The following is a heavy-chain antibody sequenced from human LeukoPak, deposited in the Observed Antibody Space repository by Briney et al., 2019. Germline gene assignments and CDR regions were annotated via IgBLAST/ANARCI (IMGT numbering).Heavy chain of an antibody. CDR3: ARTYNEYCSGGSCTDFDY. J-gene: IGHJ4*02. V-gene: IGHV3-7*01. CDR2: IKQDGSEK. CDR1: GFTFSSYW. D-gene: IGHD2-15*01. Sequence: GGSLRLSCAASGFTFSSYWMSWVRQAPGKGLEWVANIKQDGSEKYYVDSVKGRFTISRDNAKNSLYLQMNSLRAEDTAVYYCARTYNEYCSGGSCTDFDYWGQGALVTVSS.